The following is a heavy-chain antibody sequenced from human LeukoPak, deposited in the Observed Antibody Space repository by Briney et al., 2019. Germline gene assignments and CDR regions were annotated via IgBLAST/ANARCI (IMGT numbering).Heavy chain of an antibody. D-gene: IGHD2-15*01. CDR3: ARNSCPSGSCYDNRGYFDY. V-gene: IGHV4-59*08. CDR2: IYYSVRT. Sequence: SETLSLTCSVSGASMSSHYWSWIRQPPGKGLEWIGYIYYSVRTNYNPSLKSRVTISVDTSKNQFSLKLSSVTAADTAVYYCARNSCPSGSCYDNRGYFDYWGQGTLVTVSS. CDR1: GASMSSHY. J-gene: IGHJ4*02.